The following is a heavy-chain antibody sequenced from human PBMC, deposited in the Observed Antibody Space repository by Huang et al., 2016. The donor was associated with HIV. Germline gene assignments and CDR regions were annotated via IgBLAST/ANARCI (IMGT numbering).Heavy chain of an antibody. CDR1: CDSIRRGGYY. CDR2: IYSRGSS. CDR3: ARAPATHSVFFY. V-gene: IGHV4-30-4*08. D-gene: IGHD3-3*01. Sequence: QVQLQESGPGLVKPSQTLSLTCTVSCDSIRRGGYYWTWIRQSPAKGLAWIGYIYSRGSSDYTPPLKSRVSISIDAFKNRVSLKLKSVTVADTAVYYCARAPATHSVFFYWGQGTLVTVSA. J-gene: IGHJ4*02.